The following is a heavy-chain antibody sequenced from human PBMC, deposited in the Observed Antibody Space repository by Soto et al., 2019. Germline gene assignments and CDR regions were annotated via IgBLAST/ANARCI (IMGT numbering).Heavy chain of an antibody. D-gene: IGHD3-3*02. J-gene: IGHJ5*02. CDR2: IYWDDDK. V-gene: IGHV2-5*02. Sequence: SGPTLVNPTQTLTLTCTFSGFSLSTSGVGVGWIRQPPGKALEWLALIYWDDDKRYSPSLKSRLTITKDTSKNQVVLTMTNMDPVDTASYYCAHILSIWLYFRGLWWFDAWGQGTLVTGSS. CDR3: AHILSIWLYFRGLWWFDA. CDR1: GFSLSTSGVG.